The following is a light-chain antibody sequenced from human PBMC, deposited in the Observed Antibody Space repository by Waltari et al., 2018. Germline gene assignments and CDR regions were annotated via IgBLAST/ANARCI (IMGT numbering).Light chain of an antibody. CDR1: GSDVGGYNY. J-gene: IGLJ2*01. Sequence: QSALTQPASVSGSPGQSITISSAGTGSDVGGYNYVSCYQQHPGKAPKLMIYEVSNRPSGVSNRFSGSKSGNTASLTISGLQAEDEADYYCSSYTRSSTLDVVFGGGTKLTVL. V-gene: IGLV2-14*01. CDR2: EVS. CDR3: SSYTRSSTLDVV.